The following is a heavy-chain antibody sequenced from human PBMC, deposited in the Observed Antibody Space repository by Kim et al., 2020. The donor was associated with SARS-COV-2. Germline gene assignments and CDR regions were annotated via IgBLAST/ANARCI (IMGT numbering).Heavy chain of an antibody. Sequence: SETLSLTYTVSGGSISSSSYYWGWIRQPPGKGLEWIGSIYYSGSTYYNPSLKSRVTISVDTSKNQFSLKLSSVTAADTAVYYCARRNDFRGSWFHPWGQG. V-gene: IGHV4-39*01. CDR1: GGSISSSSYY. CDR3: ARRNDFRGSWFHP. D-gene: IGHD3-3*01. J-gene: IGHJ5*02. CDR2: IYYSGST.